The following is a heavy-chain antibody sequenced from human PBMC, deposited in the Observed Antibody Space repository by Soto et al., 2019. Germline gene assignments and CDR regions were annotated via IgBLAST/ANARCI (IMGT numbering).Heavy chain of an antibody. Sequence: QVQLVESGGGVVQPGTSLRLSCEASGFAFNKFGMHWVRQAPGKGLEWVAFISYDGSYQYYADSVQGRLTITRDNSMNTLNMQLNRRIREDTAVDYYAKGGEVGCVLGDYWGQGTLVTVSS. CDR3: AKGGEVGCVLGDY. CDR1: GFAFNKFG. CDR2: ISYDGSYQ. V-gene: IGHV3-30*18. D-gene: IGHD1-26*01. J-gene: IGHJ4*02.